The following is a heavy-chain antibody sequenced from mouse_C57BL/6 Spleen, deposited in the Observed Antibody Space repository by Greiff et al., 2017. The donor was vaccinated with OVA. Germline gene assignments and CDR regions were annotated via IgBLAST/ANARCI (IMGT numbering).Heavy chain of an antibody. CDR3: ARNYGSKGTWFAY. CDR1: GYTFTSYW. Sequence: QLQQPGAELVKPGASVKMSCKASGYTFTSYWITWVKQRPGQGLEWIGDIYPGSGSTNYNEKFKSKATLTVDTSSSTAYMQLSSLTSEDSAVYYCARNYGSKGTWFAYWGQGTLVTVSA. J-gene: IGHJ3*01. CDR2: IYPGSGST. D-gene: IGHD1-1*01. V-gene: IGHV1-55*01.